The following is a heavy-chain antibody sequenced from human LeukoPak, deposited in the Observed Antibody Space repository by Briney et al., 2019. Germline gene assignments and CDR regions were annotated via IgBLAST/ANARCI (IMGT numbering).Heavy chain of an antibody. CDR2: IYHGGST. Sequence: SETLSLTCTVSGYSISSGYYWGWIRQPPGKELEWIGSIYHGGSTYYNPSLKSRVTMSVDTSKNQFSLKLSSVTAADTAVYYCARDQDTSSWFDCWGQGTLVTASS. CDR3: ARDQDTSSWFDC. D-gene: IGHD6-13*01. J-gene: IGHJ4*02. V-gene: IGHV4-38-2*02. CDR1: GYSISSGYY.